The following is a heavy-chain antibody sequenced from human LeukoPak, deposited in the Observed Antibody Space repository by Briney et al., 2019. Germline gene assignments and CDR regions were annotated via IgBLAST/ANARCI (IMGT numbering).Heavy chain of an antibody. CDR3: ATDRDTRWQNRFDS. CDR1: GFTFNTFN. Sequence: PGGSLRLSCAASGFTFNTFNMNWVRQAPGKGLEWVSSITSGGDYIYYADSVKGRFTTSRDNAKNSLSLQLNSLRVEDTAVYYCATDRDTRWQNRFDSWGQGTLVTVSS. J-gene: IGHJ4*02. CDR2: ITSGGDYI. D-gene: IGHD1-14*01. V-gene: IGHV3-21*01.